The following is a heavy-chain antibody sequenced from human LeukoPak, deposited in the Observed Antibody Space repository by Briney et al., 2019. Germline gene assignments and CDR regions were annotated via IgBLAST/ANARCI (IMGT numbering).Heavy chain of an antibody. CDR1: GFTFSNYA. CDR3: ANADPVTRGFDY. V-gene: IGHV3-23*01. D-gene: IGHD4-11*01. Sequence: GRSLRLSCAASGFTFSNYAMSSASQAPGKGLGWVSTISGGGGNTYYADSVKGRFTIPRDNSKNPLYLQMNSLRAEDTAVYYCANADPVTRGFDYWGQGSLVTVSS. J-gene: IGHJ4*02. CDR2: ISGGGGNT.